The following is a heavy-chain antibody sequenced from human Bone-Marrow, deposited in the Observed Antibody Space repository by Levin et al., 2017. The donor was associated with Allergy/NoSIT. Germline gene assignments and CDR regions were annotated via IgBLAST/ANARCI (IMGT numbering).Heavy chain of an antibody. V-gene: IGHV3-53*01. CDR2: IYGGGRT. Sequence: QAGGSLRLSCAASGFTVSSNYMSWVRQAPGKGPEWVSVIYGGGRTEYADSVKGRFTMSGDNSKNILYLQINSLRAEDTAIYYCTRGQGGSYGEDWGQGTLVIVSS. CDR1: GFTVSSNY. CDR3: TRGQGGSYGED. J-gene: IGHJ4*02. D-gene: IGHD1-26*01.